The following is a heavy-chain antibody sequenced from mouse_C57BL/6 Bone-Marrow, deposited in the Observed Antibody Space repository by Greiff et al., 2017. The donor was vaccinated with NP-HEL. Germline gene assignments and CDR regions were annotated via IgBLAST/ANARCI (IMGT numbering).Heavy chain of an antibody. CDR1: GFSLTSYG. Sequence: VQLQQSGPGLVQPSQSLSITCTVSGFSLTSYGVHWVRQSPGKGLEWLGVIWRGGSTDYNAAFMSRLSITKDNSKSQVFFKMNSLQADDTAIYYCAKGEVSYDGYYEGAWFAYWGQGTLVTVSA. J-gene: IGHJ3*01. CDR2: IWRGGST. D-gene: IGHD2-3*01. CDR3: AKGEVSYDGYYEGAWFAY. V-gene: IGHV2-5*01.